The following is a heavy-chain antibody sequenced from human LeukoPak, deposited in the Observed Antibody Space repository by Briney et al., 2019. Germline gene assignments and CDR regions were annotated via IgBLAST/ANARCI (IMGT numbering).Heavy chain of an antibody. D-gene: IGHD1-26*01. J-gene: IGHJ4*02. CDR2: MNPNSGNT. V-gene: IGHV1-8*01. CDR3: ARAKEKWEEFDY. CDR1: GYTFTSYD. Sequence: ASVKVSCKASGYTFTSYDIKWVRQATGQGLEWMGWMNPNSGNTGYAQKFQGRVTMTRNTSISTAYMELSSLRSEDTAVYYCARAKEKWEEFDYWGQGPLVTVSS.